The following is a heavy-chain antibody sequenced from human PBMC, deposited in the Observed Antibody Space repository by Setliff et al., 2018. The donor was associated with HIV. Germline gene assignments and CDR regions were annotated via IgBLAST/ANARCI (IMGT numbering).Heavy chain of an antibody. CDR2: ITQSGST. Sequence: SEPLSLTCAVYGESFSGYYWPWIRQSPGKGLEWIGEITQSGSTKHNPSPKSRVTISRDTSKNQFSLKLSSVTAADPAGYYGARQRGGRVTIFGVSGGWFDPWGQGTLVTVSS. V-gene: IGHV4-34*01. D-gene: IGHD3-3*01. J-gene: IGHJ5*02. CDR1: GESFSGYY. CDR3: ARQRGGRVTIFGVSGGWFDP.